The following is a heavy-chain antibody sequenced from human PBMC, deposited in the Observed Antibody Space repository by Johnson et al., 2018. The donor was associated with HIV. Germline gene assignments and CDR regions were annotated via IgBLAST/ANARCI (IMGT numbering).Heavy chain of an antibody. D-gene: IGHD1-26*01. CDR1: GFTFSSYA. Sequence: VQLVESGGGLVQPGGSQRLSCIASGFTFSSYAMSWVRQAPGKGLEWVSAISGSGSSTYYADSVQGRFTISRDNSKNTLYLQMNSLRAEDTAVYYCAKDLISGSYLHAFDIWGQGTMVTVSS. J-gene: IGHJ3*02. V-gene: IGHV3-23*04. CDR3: AKDLISGSYLHAFDI. CDR2: ISGSGSST.